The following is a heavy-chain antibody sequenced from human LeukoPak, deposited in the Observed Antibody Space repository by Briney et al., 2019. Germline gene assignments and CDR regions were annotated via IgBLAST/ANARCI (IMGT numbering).Heavy chain of an antibody. J-gene: IGHJ4*02. CDR1: GFTFRDYA. CDR2: ISWNSGSI. Sequence: GRSLRLSCAASGFTFRDYAMSWVRQAPGKGLEWVSGISWNSGSIDYADSVKGRFTISRDNSKNTLYLQMNSLRAEDTAVYYCAKGSGSGWLEDYWGQGTLVTVSS. V-gene: IGHV3-9*01. CDR3: AKGSGSGWLEDY. D-gene: IGHD6-19*01.